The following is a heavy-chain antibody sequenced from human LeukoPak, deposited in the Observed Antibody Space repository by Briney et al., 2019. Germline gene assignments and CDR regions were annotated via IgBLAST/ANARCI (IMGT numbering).Heavy chain of an antibody. D-gene: IGHD1-26*01. Sequence: PSETLSLTCTVSGGSISSYYWSWIRQPPGKGLEWIGYIYYSGSTNYNPSLKSRVTISVDTSKNQFSLKLSSVTAADTAVYYCARHRGATHAFDIWGQGTMVTVSS. CDR2: IYYSGST. CDR3: ARHRGATHAFDI. V-gene: IGHV4-59*08. J-gene: IGHJ3*02. CDR1: GGSISSYY.